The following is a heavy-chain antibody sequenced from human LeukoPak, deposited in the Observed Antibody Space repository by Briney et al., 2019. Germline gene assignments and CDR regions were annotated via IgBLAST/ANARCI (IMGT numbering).Heavy chain of an antibody. CDR1: GFTLRRYG. Sequence: PGRSLRLSCAASGFTLRRYGMHWVRQAPAKGLEWGAVISYDGSNKYYADSVKGRFTISRDNSKNTLYLQMNSLRAEDTAVYYGAKDLGYSYGGFDYWGQGTLVTVSS. V-gene: IGHV3-30*18. CDR3: AKDLGYSYGGFDY. D-gene: IGHD5-18*01. J-gene: IGHJ4*02. CDR2: ISYDGSNK.